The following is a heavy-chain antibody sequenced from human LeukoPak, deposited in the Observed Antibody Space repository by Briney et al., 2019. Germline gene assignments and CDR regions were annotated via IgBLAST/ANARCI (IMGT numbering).Heavy chain of an antibody. Sequence: ASVKLSCTSSGSTFTDYYIHWWRQAPGQGLGWMGGINLNGGGTNYAQKVQGRVIMTRETSISTAYMELSRLRSDDTAVYYCAREEDSYGYSFFDYWGQGTLVTVSS. J-gene: IGHJ4*02. CDR2: INLNGGGT. V-gene: IGHV1-2*02. CDR1: GSTFTDYY. CDR3: AREEDSYGYSFFDY. D-gene: IGHD5-18*01.